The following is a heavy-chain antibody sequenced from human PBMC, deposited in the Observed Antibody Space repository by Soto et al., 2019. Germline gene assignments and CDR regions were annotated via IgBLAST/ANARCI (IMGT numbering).Heavy chain of an antibody. CDR2: INDYGTTI. V-gene: IGHV3-74*01. CDR1: GFNLGSYW. Sequence: GGSLRLSCAASGFNLGSYWMHWVRQAPGKGLVWVSRINDYGTTINYAESVEGRFTISRDDAKSEVYLQMNNLRAEDTAVYYCARGGLDPFDYWGQGTLVTVSS. J-gene: IGHJ4*02. CDR3: ARGGLDPFDY. D-gene: IGHD1-1*01.